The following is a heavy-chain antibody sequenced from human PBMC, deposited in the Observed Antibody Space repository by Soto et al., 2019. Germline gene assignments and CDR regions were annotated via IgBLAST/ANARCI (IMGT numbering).Heavy chain of an antibody. CDR1: GFTFNNYA. J-gene: IGHJ6*02. Sequence: LRLSCAASGFTFNNYALSWVRQAPGKGLEWVSSISSSSSYIYYADSVKGRFTISRDNAKNSLYLQMNSLRAEDTAVYYCARDLSRSWPKYYYYGMDVWGQGTTVTVSS. V-gene: IGHV3-21*01. D-gene: IGHD6-13*01. CDR2: ISSSSSYI. CDR3: ARDLSRSWPKYYYYGMDV.